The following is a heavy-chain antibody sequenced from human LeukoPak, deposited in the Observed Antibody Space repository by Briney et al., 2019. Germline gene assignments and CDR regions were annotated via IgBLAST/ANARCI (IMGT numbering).Heavy chain of an antibody. CDR3: ARTYSNSGLEYFDF. CDR2: IYNDGNT. CDR1: GFTVSSNY. Sequence: GGSLRLSCAASGFTVSSNYMTWVRQAPGKGLEWVSIIYNDGNTFHADSVKGRFTISRDNSKNTLYLQMNSLRAEDTAVYYCARTYSNSGLEYFDFWGQGTLVTVSS. V-gene: IGHV3-53*01. J-gene: IGHJ4*02. D-gene: IGHD6-13*01.